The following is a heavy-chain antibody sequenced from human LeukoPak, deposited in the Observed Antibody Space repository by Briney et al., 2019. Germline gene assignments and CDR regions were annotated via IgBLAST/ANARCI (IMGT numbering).Heavy chain of an antibody. CDR2: IYYSGST. V-gene: IGHV4-61*01. J-gene: IGHJ4*02. D-gene: IGHD4-17*01. Sequence: PSETLSLTCTVSGASVNSGSSYWSWIRQPPGKGPEWIGNIYYSGSTHYNPSLKSRVTMSLDTSKNEFSLKLSSLTAADTAMYLCARENRGQTYGSLLDYWGQGTLVTVSS. CDR1: GASVNSGSSY. CDR3: ARENRGQTYGSLLDY.